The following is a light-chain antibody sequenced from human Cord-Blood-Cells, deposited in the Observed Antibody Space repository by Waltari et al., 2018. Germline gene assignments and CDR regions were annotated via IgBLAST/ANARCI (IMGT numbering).Light chain of an antibody. V-gene: IGLV2-8*01. CDR1: NSDAAGDHQ. CDR2: EVS. Sequence: QSALTQPRSASASPVQACAIACIGANSDAAGDHQDAWYQQQPGKAPKLMIYEVSKRPSGVPDRFSGSKSGNTASLTVSGLQAEDEADYYCSSYAGSNNWVFGGGTKLTVL. CDR3: SSYAGSNNWV. J-gene: IGLJ3*02.